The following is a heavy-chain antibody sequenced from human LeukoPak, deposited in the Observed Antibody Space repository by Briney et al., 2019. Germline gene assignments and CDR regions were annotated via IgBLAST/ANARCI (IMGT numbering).Heavy chain of an antibody. CDR1: GFTFSSYV. V-gene: IGHV3-23*01. CDR2: IDGTGDRT. CDR3: ARDDMGTHDY. J-gene: IGHJ4*02. D-gene: IGHD1-14*01. Sequence: GGSLRLSCGASGFTFSSYVMSWVRQAPGKGLEWVSTIDGTGDRTYYADSVKGRFTISRDNSKNTLYLQMNSLRAEDTAVYYCARDDMGTHDYWGQGTLVTVSS.